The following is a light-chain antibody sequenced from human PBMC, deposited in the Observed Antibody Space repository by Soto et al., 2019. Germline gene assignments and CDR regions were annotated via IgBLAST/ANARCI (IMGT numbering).Light chain of an antibody. V-gene: IGKV3-20*01. CDR2: GAS. CDR3: QQCGRSPLT. J-gene: IGKJ5*01. Sequence: PVERGNLSCSVSQGVSRSHLSWYQQDPGPAPGLLIFGASTRATGIPARFSGSGSGTDFTLTISRLEPEDFAVYYCQQCGRSPLTFGQGTRLEIK. CDR1: QGVSRSH.